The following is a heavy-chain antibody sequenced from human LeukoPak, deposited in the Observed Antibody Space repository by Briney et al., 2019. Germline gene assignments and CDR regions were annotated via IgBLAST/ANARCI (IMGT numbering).Heavy chain of an antibody. CDR1: GGSISSYY. CDR3: ARRPRIQLWPKYYFDY. Sequence: NPSETLSLTCTVSGGSISSYYWSWIRQPPGKGLEWIGYIYYSGSTNYNPSLKSRVTISVDTSKNQFSLKLSSVTAADTAVYYCARRPRIQLWPKYYFDYWGQGTLVTVSS. D-gene: IGHD5-18*01. CDR2: IYYSGST. J-gene: IGHJ4*02. V-gene: IGHV4-59*12.